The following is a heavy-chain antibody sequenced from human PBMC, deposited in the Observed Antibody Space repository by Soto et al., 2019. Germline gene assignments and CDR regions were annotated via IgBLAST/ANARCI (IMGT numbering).Heavy chain of an antibody. CDR3: AGLSAEALGGWTLEACHT. Sequence: GGSLRLSCAASGFPFSSSSINWVRQAPGKGLDWVSFSSSSSSYINYSASVKGRFAVSRDNAKNSLFLQMDNRRDSVTARYYCAGLSAEALGGWTLEACHTWAQVTPVTVCS. CDR1: GFPFSSSS. CDR2: SSSSSSYI. J-gene: IGHJ1*01. D-gene: IGHD6-19*01. V-gene: IGHV3-21*05.